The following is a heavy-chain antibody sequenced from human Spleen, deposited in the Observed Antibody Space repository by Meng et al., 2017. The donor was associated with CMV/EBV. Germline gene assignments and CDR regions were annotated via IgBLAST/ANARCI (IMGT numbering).Heavy chain of an antibody. D-gene: IGHD6-13*01. J-gene: IGHJ4*02. CDR3: ASPAGYSSSWYRGGSAFDY. CDR2: ISYDGSNK. V-gene: IGHV3-30-3*01. CDR1: FRSYA. Sequence: FRSYAMHWVRQAPGKGLEWVAVISYDGSNKYYADSVKGRFTISRDNSKNTLYLQMNSLRAEDTAVYYCASPAGYSSSWYRGGSAFDYWGQGTLVTVSS.